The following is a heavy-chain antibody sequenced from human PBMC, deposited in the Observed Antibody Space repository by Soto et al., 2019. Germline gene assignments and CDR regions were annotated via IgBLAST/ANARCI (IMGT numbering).Heavy chain of an antibody. J-gene: IGHJ4*02. CDR2: ISAQNGNT. D-gene: IGHD1-1*01. Sequence: QVHLVQSGAEVKKPGASVKVSCKGSGYAFTTYGITWVRQAPGQGLEWMGWISAQNGNTNYAQKLKGRGTVTRDTSTSTAYMELRSLRSDDSAVYYCARGRYGDYWGQGALVTVSS. V-gene: IGHV1-18*01. CDR1: GYAFTTYG. CDR3: ARGRYGDY.